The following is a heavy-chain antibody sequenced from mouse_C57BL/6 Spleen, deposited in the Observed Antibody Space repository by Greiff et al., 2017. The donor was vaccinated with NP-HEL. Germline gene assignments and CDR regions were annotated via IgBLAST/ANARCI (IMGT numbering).Heavy chain of an antibody. CDR2: IDPSDSYT. CDR1: GYTFTSYW. Sequence: QVHVKQPGAELVMPGASVKLSCKASGYTFTSYWMHWVKQRPGQGLEWIGEIDPSDSYTNYNQKFKGKSTLTVDKSSSTAYMQLSSLTSEDSAVYYCARFITTVVAGHFDYWGQGTTLTVSS. CDR3: ARFITTVVAGHFDY. V-gene: IGHV1-69*01. J-gene: IGHJ2*01. D-gene: IGHD1-1*01.